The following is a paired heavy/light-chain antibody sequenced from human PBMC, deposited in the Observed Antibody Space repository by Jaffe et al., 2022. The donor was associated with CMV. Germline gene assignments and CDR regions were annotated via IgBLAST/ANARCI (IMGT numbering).Heavy chain of an antibody. V-gene: IGHV3-15*01. Sequence: EVQLVESGGGLVKPGGSLRLSCAVSGLTFSNAWMSWVRQAPGKGLEWVGHIKSKIDGGTTDYGAPVKGRFSISRDDSKNMLYLQMDSLKSEDTGVYYCNTDRWQGQRWVPGYYFDYWGQGILVTVSS. D-gene: IGHD1-1*01. J-gene: IGHJ4*02. CDR1: GLTFSNAW. CDR3: NTDRWQGQRWVPGYYFDY. CDR2: IKSKIDGGTT.
Light chain of an antibody. CDR3: MQALQTPHT. J-gene: IGKJ2*01. CDR2: LGF. V-gene: IGKV2-28*01. Sequence: DIVMTQSPLSLPVTPGEPASISCRSSQSLLHSNGHNYVNWYLQKPGQSPQLLIYLGFNRATGVPDRFSGSRSGTDFTLEISRVETEDVGVYYCMQALQTPHTFGQGTKLEIK. CDR1: QSLLHSNGHNY.